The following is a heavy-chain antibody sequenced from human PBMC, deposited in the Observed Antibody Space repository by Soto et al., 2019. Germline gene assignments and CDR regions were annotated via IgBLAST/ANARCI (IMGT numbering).Heavy chain of an antibody. CDR1: GVSFSGYY. CDR3: ARGPIRAAAVRVRNWFDP. V-gene: IGHV4-34*01. D-gene: IGHD6-13*01. J-gene: IGHJ5*02. CDR2: INHSGST. Sequence: SETLSLTCAVYGVSFSGYYWSWIRQPPGKGLEWIGEINHSGSTNYNPSLKSRVTISVDTSKNQFSLKLSSVTAADTAVYYCARGPIRAAAVRVRNWFDPWGQGTLVTVSS.